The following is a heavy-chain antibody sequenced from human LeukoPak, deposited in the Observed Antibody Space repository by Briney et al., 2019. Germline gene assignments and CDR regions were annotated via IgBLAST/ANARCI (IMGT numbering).Heavy chain of an antibody. Sequence: GGSLRLSCAASGFTVSNNYMSWVRQAPGKGLEWVSIIYSGGSTYYADSVKGRFTISRDNSKNTLYLQMNSLRAEDTAVYYCAKSFGYSRSWFDYWGQGTLVTVSS. J-gene: IGHJ4*02. V-gene: IGHV3-53*01. CDR1: GFTVSNNY. D-gene: IGHD6-13*01. CDR2: IYSGGST. CDR3: AKSFGYSRSWFDY.